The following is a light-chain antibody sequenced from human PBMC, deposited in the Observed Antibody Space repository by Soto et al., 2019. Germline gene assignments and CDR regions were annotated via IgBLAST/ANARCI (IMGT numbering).Light chain of an antibody. J-gene: IGLJ2*01. Sequence: QSALTQPASVSGSPGQSITISCTGTSSDVGGYVYVSWYQQHPGKAPKLIIYDVGNRPSGVSNRFSGSKSGNTASLSISGLQAEDEADYYCGSFTSSSTVVFGGGTKLTVL. CDR2: DVG. V-gene: IGLV2-14*01. CDR3: GSFTSSSTVV. CDR1: SSDVGGYVY.